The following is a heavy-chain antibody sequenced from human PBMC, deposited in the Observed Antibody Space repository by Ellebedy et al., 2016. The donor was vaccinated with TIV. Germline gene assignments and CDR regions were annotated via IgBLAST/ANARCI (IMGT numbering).Heavy chain of an antibody. J-gene: IGHJ4*02. CDR3: ATLPYISRSSAY. CDR1: GYTFTGYY. CDR2: INPNSGGT. D-gene: IGHD3-16*01. Sequence: ASVKVSCKASGYTFTGYYMHWVRQAPGQGLEWMGWINPNSGGTNYAQKFQGRVTMTSDTSTTTAYMELNSLRYDDTAVYYCATLPYISRSSAYWGQGTLVTVSS. V-gene: IGHV1-2*02.